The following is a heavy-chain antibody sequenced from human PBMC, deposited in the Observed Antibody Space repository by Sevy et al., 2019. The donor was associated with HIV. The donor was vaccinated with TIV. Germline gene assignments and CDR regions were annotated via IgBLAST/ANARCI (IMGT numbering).Heavy chain of an antibody. CDR2: IKQDGSEK. D-gene: IGHD3-10*01. Sequence: GGSLRLSCTASGFSFGDYAISWFRQAPGKGLEWVANIKQDGSEKYYVDSVKGRFTISRDNAKNSLYLQMNSLRAEDTVVYYCARDPFNGSGSYSATLEYWGQGTLVTVSS. V-gene: IGHV3-7*01. CDR3: ARDPFNGSGSYSATLEY. CDR1: GFSFGDYA. J-gene: IGHJ4*02.